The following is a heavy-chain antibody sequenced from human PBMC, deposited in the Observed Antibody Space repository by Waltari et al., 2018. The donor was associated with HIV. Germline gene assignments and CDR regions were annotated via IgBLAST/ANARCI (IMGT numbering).Heavy chain of an antibody. Sequence: QLQLQESGPGLVKPSETLSLTCTVSGGSISSSSYYWGWIRQPPGKGLEWIGSIYYSGSTYYNPSLKSGVTISVDTSKNQFSLKLSSVTAADTAVYYCARILYYYDSSGYSVDYWGQGTLVTVSS. CDR3: ARILYYYDSSGYSVDY. CDR1: GGSISSSSYY. CDR2: IYYSGST. V-gene: IGHV4-39*01. D-gene: IGHD3-22*01. J-gene: IGHJ4*02.